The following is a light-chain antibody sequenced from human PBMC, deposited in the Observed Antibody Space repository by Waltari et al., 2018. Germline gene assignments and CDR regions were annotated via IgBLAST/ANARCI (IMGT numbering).Light chain of an antibody. Sequence: EILVTQSPATLSVSPGERVTLSCRASQNVGTSLAWYQQKPGQTPRLLIFGAYSRASGVPARFSGSGSGTDFTLAISSLQSEDVAVYYCQQYEDWPRHSFGGGTKVQIE. V-gene: IGKV3-15*01. CDR2: GAY. J-gene: IGKJ4*01. CDR3: QQYEDWPRHS. CDR1: QNVGTS.